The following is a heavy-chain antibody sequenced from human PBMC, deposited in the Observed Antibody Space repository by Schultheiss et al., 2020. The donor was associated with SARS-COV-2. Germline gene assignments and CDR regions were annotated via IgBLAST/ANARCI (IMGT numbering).Heavy chain of an antibody. CDR1: AGSISGYY. CDR2: IYYSGST. V-gene: IGHV4-59*08. D-gene: IGHD3-22*01. CDR3: ARHFYDSSGYFDY. Sequence: SQTLSLTCTVSAGSISGYYWSWIRQPPGKGLEWIGYIYYSGSTNYNPSLKSRVTISVDTSKNQFSLKLSSVTAADTAVYYCARHFYDSSGYFDYWGQGTLVTVSS. J-gene: IGHJ4*02.